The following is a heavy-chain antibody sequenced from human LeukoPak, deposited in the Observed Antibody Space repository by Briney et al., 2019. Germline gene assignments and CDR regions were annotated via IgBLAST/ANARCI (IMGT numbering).Heavy chain of an antibody. CDR3: AKGQRSVAATPMDV. CDR1: GFTFSSYG. D-gene: IGHD2-15*01. Sequence: GGSLRLSCAASGFTFSSYGMHWVRQAPGKGLEWVAVISYDGINEYYAESVKGRFTISRDNSKNTLYLQMSSLRADDTAVYYCAKGQRSVAATPMDVWGQGTTVTVSS. V-gene: IGHV3-30*18. CDR2: ISYDGINE. J-gene: IGHJ6*02.